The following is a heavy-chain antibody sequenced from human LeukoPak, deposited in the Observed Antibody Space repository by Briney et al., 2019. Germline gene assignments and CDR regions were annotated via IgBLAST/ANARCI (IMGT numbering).Heavy chain of an antibody. D-gene: IGHD6-6*01. CDR2: IYYSGST. CDR3: AASKGAMYAFDI. CDR1: GGSISSYF. Sequence: PSETLSLTCTVSGGSISSYFRSWIRQPPGKGLEWFGYIYYSGSTNYNPSLESRVTITVDTSKNQFSLKLSSVTAADTAVYYCAASKGAMYAFDIWGQGTMVTVSS. V-gene: IGHV4-59*01. J-gene: IGHJ3*02.